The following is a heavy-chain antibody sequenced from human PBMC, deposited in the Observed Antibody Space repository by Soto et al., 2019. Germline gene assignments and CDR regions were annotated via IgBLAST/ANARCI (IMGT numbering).Heavy chain of an antibody. D-gene: IGHD3-22*01. CDR1: GFSLSTSGVG. CDR2: IYWNDDK. Sequence: SGPTLVNPTQTLTLTCTFSGFSLSTSGVGVGWIRQPPGKALEWLALIYWNDDKRYSPSLKSRLTITKDTSKNQVVLTMTNMDPVATATYYFAHSAAHITMIIGYFSYGGKGNRGTVSS. CDR3: AHSAAHITMIIGYFSY. V-gene: IGHV2-5*01. J-gene: IGHJ4*02.